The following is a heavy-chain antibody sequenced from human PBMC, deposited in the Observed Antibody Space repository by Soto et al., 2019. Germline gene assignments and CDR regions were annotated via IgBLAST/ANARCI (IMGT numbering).Heavy chain of an antibody. Sequence: EVQLVESGGGLVQPGGSLRLSCAASGFTISIHEMNWVRQAPGKGLEWVSYISSIGVATYYADSVKGRFTISRDNAKNSLYLQMNSPRAEDTAVYYCARDGRVGGIDYWGQGTPVTVSS. V-gene: IGHV3-48*03. CDR1: GFTISIHE. CDR3: ARDGRVGGIDY. J-gene: IGHJ4*02. CDR2: ISSIGVAT. D-gene: IGHD1-26*01.